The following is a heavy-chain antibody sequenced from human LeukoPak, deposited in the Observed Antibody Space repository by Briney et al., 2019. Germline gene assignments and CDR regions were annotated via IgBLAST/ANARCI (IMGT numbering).Heavy chain of an antibody. CDR3: ATNDYSNYGGVDY. CDR2: ISYDGSNK. D-gene: IGHD4-11*01. V-gene: IGHV3-30*03. Sequence: GRSLRLSCAASGFTFSSYGMHWVRQAPGKGLEWVAVISYDGSNKYYADSVKGRFTISRDNSKNTLYLQMNSLRAEDTAVYYCATNDYSNYGGVDYWGQGTLVTVSS. J-gene: IGHJ4*02. CDR1: GFTFSSYG.